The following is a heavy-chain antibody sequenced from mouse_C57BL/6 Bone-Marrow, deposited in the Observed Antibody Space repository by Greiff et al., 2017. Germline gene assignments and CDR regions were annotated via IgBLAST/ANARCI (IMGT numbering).Heavy chain of an antibody. CDR1: GFTFSDYG. CDR3: ARWLLRAMDY. CDR2: ISNLAYSI. V-gene: IGHV5-15*01. D-gene: IGHD2-3*01. Sequence: DVTLVESGGGLVQPGGSLKLSCAASGFTFSDYGMAWVRQAPRKGPEWVAFISNLAYSIYYADTVTGRFTISRENAKNTLYLEMSSLRSEDTAMYYCARWLLRAMDYWGQGTSVTVSS. J-gene: IGHJ4*01.